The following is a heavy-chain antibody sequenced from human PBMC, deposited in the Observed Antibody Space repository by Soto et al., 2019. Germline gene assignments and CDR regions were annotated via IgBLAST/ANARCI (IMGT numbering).Heavy chain of an antibody. CDR1: GFTFSNAW. Sequence: EVQLVESGGDLVKPGGSLRLSCAASGFTFSNAWINWVRQAPGRGLEWVGHVKSKTDGGTTDYAAPAKGRCTISRDDSKNTVFLHMNNLKTEDTAVYYCTTDHPYNYDSSCYDHWGPGTLVTVSS. J-gene: IGHJ4*02. CDR2: VKSKTDGGTT. CDR3: TTDHPYNYDSSCYDH. D-gene: IGHD3-22*01. V-gene: IGHV3-15*07.